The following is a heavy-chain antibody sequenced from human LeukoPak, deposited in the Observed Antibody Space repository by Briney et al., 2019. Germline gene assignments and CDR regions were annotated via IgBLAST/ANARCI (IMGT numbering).Heavy chain of an antibody. CDR1: GGSISSYY. J-gene: IGHJ6*03. CDR2: IYTSGST. Sequence: SETLSLTCTVSGGSISSYYWSWVRQPAGKGLEWIGRIYTSGSTNYNPSLKSRVTISVDTSKNQFSLKLSSVTAADTAVYYCARTTEGGYTYDYFYYYYMDVWGKGTTVTISS. V-gene: IGHV4-4*07. CDR3: ARTTEGGYTYDYFYYYYMDV. D-gene: IGHD5-18*01.